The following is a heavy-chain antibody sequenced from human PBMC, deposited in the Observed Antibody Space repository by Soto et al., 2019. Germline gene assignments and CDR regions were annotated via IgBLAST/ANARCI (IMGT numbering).Heavy chain of an antibody. V-gene: IGHV3-48*02. Sequence: EVQLVESGGGLVQPGGSLRLSCAASGVTLSSYSMHWVRQAPGKGLEWVSYISGSGGTIYYADSVKGRFTISRDNAKNSLSVQMNSLRDEDTAVYFCARETGLRSSGWSYYFDFWGKGTRVTVSS. CDR2: ISGSGGTI. D-gene: IGHD6-19*01. CDR1: GVTLSSYS. J-gene: IGHJ4*02. CDR3: ARETGLRSSGWSYYFDF.